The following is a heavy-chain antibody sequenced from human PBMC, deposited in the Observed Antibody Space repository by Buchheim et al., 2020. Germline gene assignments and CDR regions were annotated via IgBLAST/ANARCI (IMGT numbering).Heavy chain of an antibody. CDR2: SGDKANYYFT. J-gene: IGHJ4*02. V-gene: IGHV3-72*01. CDR1: GFRFSDHY. D-gene: IGHD2-2*02. CDR3: AVDCSSTSCYKRGDY. Sequence: EVQLVESGGGLVQPGGSLRLSCVGSGFRFSDHYMDWVRQAPGRGLEWVGRSGDKANYYFTEFAASVKGRFTISRDDSKNSLYLQMNSLKSEDTAVYYCAVDCSSTSCYKRGDYWGQGTL.